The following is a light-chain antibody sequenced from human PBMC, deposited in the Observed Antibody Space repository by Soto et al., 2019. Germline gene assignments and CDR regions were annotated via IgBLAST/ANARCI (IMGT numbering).Light chain of an antibody. V-gene: IGLV2-14*01. CDR2: DVS. CDR3: SSYTSSSTWV. Sequence: QSALTQPASVSGSPGQSITISCTGTSSDVGGYNYVSWFQQHPGKAPKLMIYDVSNRPSGVSNRFSSSKSGSTASLTISGLQAEDEADYYCSSYTSSSTWVFGGGTKLTVL. CDR1: SSDVGGYNY. J-gene: IGLJ3*02.